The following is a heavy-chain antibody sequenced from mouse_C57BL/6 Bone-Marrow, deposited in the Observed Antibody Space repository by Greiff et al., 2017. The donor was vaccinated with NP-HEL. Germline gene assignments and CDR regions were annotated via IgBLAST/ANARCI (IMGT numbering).Heavy chain of an antibody. CDR2: IDPSDSYT. J-gene: IGHJ3*01. CDR1: GYTFTSYW. V-gene: IGHV1-69*01. Sequence: QVQLQQPGAELVMPGASVKLSCKASGYTFTSYWMHWVKQRPGQGLEWIGEIDPSDSYTNYNQKFKGKSTLTVDKSSSTAYMQLSSLTSEDSAVYYCASWRFPFAYWGQGTLVTVSA. CDR3: ASWRFPFAY.